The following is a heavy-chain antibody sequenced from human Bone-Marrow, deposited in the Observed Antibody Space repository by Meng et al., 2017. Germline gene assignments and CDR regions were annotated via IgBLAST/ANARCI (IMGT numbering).Heavy chain of an antibody. CDR2: INPNSGGT. D-gene: IGHD4-17*01. CDR1: GYTFTGYY. V-gene: IGHV1-2*06. Sequence: ASVKVSCKASGYTFTGYYMHWVRQAPGQGLEWMGRINPNSGGTNYAQKFQGRVTMTRDTSISTAYMELSRLRSDDTAVYYCATCNYGDSNYGMDVWGQGTTVTVSS. CDR3: ATCNYGDSNYGMDV. J-gene: IGHJ6*02.